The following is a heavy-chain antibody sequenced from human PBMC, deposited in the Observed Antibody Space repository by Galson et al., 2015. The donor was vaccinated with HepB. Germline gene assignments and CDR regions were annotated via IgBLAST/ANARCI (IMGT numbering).Heavy chain of an antibody. CDR1: GFTFGSYW. CDR2: INPDGSAN. V-gene: IGHV3-7*01. J-gene: IGHJ4*02. Sequence: SLRLSCAASGFTFGSYWIHWVRQAPGKGLEWVGNINPDGSANFYVDSVKGRFTISRDNAKNSVYLQMSSLRAEDTAVYYCGVKDSGYWGQGTLVTVSS. CDR3: GVKDSGY. D-gene: IGHD3-10*01.